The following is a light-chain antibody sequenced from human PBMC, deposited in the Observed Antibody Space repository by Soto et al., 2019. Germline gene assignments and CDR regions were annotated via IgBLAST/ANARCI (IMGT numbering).Light chain of an antibody. Sequence: DIQMTQSPSSLSASVGDRVSITCRAGQGIGTDLAWYQQKPEKAPKRLIYDASTLQSWVPLRFSGSSSGTEFTLTISSLQPEDFATYYCLQHNTNPWTFGQGTKVDIK. CDR2: DAS. V-gene: IGKV1-17*01. CDR1: QGIGTD. CDR3: LQHNTNPWT. J-gene: IGKJ1*01.